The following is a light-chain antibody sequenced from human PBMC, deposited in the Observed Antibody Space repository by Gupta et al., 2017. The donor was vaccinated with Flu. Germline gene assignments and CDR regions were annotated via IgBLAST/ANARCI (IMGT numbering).Light chain of an antibody. Sequence: EIMLTQSPGTLSLSPGERATLSCRASQSVSSSYLAWYQQKPGQAPRLLIYGASSRATGIPDRFSGSGSGTDFTLNISRLEPEDFGMYYCQQYGTSPRTFGQGTKVEI. J-gene: IGKJ1*01. CDR2: GAS. CDR3: QQYGTSPRT. CDR1: QSVSSSY. V-gene: IGKV3-20*01.